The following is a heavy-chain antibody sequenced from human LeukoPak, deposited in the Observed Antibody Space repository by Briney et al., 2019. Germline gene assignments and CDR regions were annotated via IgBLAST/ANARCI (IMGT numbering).Heavy chain of an antibody. D-gene: IGHD6-13*01. Sequence: ASVKVSCKASGYTFTSYDINSAPHPTRPGLEWMGWVNPNSGNTGYAQKFQGRVTITRNTSISTAYMELSSLRSEDTAVYYCARGLMAEQHESYYYYMDVWGKGTTVTVSS. CDR3: ARGLMAEQHESYYYYMDV. V-gene: IGHV1-8*03. CDR1: GYTFTSYD. CDR2: VNPNSGNT. J-gene: IGHJ6*03.